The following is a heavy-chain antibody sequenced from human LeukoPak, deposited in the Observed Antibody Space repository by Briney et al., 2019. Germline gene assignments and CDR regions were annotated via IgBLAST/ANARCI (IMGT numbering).Heavy chain of an antibody. CDR2: ISGSGGST. D-gene: IGHD4-23*01. V-gene: IGHV3-23*01. CDR3: AKQMTTVVTFDY. J-gene: IGHJ4*02. Sequence: YAMSWXRXAPGKGLEWVSAISGSGGSTYYADSVKGRFTISRDNSKNTLYLQMNSLRAEDTAVYYCAKQMTTVVTFDYWGQGTLVTVSS. CDR1: YA.